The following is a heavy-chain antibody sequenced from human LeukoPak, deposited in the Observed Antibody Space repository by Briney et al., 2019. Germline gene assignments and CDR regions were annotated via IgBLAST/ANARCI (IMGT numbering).Heavy chain of an antibody. CDR2: IYYSGST. D-gene: IGHD6-19*01. J-gene: IGHJ5*02. CDR1: GGSISSYY. Sequence: SETLSLTCTVSGGSISSYYWSWIRQPPGKGLEWIGYIYYSGSTNYNPSLKSRVTISVDTSKNQFSLKLSSVTAADTAVYYCARGVIAVAANWFDPWGQGTLVTVSS. CDR3: ARGVIAVAANWFDP. V-gene: IGHV4-59*12.